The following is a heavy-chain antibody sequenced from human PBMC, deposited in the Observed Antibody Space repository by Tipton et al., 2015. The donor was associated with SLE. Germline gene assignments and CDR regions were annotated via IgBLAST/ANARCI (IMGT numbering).Heavy chain of an antibody. CDR3: ARAPRLGAFDI. J-gene: IGHJ3*02. CDR1: GGSISSYY. Sequence: TLSLTCTVSGGSISSYYWSWIRQPPGKGLEWIGYIYYSGSTNYNPSLKSRVNISVDTSKNHFSLKLSSVTAADTAVYYCARAPRLGAFDIWGQGTMVTVSS. CDR2: IYYSGST. D-gene: IGHD6-19*01. V-gene: IGHV4-59*08.